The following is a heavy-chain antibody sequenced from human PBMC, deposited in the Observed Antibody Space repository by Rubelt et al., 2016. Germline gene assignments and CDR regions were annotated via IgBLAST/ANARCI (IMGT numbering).Heavy chain of an antibody. Sequence: QVQLQESGPGLVKPSETLSLTCTVSGGSISSYYWSWIRQPPGKGLEWIGSIYYSGSTYYNPSLKSRVTISVDTSRSQFSLKLSSGTAADTAVDYCAGYGKNVRIAAYWGQGTLVTVSS. V-gene: IGHV4-59*05. J-gene: IGHJ4*02. CDR2: IYYSGST. CDR1: GGSISSYY. D-gene: IGHD6-13*01. CDR3: AGYGKNVRIAAY.